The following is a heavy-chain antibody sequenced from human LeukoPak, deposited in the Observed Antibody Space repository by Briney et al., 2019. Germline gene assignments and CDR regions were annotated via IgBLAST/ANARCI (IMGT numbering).Heavy chain of an antibody. J-gene: IGHJ4*02. CDR3: ARVQPPFDY. V-gene: IGHV4-39*01. CDR2: INYSGST. D-gene: IGHD1-1*01. CDR1: GGSISSSSYY. Sequence: SETLSLTCTVSGGSISSSSYYWGWIRQPPGKALEWIVSINYSGSTYYNPSLRSRVTISVDTSKNQFSLKLSSVTAADTAVYYCARVQPPFDYWGQGTLVTVSS.